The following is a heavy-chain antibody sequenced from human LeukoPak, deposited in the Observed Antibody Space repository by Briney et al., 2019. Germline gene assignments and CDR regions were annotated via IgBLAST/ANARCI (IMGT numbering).Heavy chain of an antibody. J-gene: IGHJ4*02. D-gene: IGHD3-9*01. Sequence: GGSLRLSCAASGFIFSNYAMSWVRQAPGKGLEWVSAIGGRDSGTYYADSVRGRYTVSRDDPKNTLYLQMNTLRAEDTAVYYCAKWGDYDILTGYYDSDYWGQGTLVTVSS. CDR3: AKWGDYDILTGYYDSDY. V-gene: IGHV3-23*01. CDR2: IGGRDSGT. CDR1: GFIFSNYA.